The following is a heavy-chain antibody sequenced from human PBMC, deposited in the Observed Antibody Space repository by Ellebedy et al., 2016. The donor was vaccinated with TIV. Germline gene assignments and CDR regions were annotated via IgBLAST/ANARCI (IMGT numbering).Heavy chain of an antibody. Sequence: GGSLRLXCAASGFTFSSYWMHWVRQAPGKGLVWVSRISSEGSTTTYADSARGRFTISRDSAKNTLYLQMNSLRAEDTAGYYCARGDGSSGWYFDYWGQGTLVTVSS. V-gene: IGHV3-74*03. CDR3: ARGDGSSGWYFDY. D-gene: IGHD6-19*01. CDR1: GFTFSSYW. J-gene: IGHJ4*02. CDR2: ISSEGSTT.